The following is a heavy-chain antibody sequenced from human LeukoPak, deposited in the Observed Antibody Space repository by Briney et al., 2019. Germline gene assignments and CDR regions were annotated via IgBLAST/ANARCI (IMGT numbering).Heavy chain of an antibody. CDR3: ARDGSLPDY. CDR1: GFTFSSYW. Sequence: QPGGSLRLSCAASGFTFSSYWMHWVRQAPGKGLVWVSRIDTDEGSTSYADSVKGRFTISRDNAKNTLYLQMNSLKAEDTAVYYCARDGSLPDYWGQGTLVTVSS. CDR2: IDTDEGST. J-gene: IGHJ4*02. V-gene: IGHV3-74*01.